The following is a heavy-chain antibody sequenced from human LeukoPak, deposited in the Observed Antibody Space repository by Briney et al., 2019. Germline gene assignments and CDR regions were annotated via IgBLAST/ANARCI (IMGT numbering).Heavy chain of an antibody. J-gene: IGHJ4*02. D-gene: IGHD4-17*01. CDR2: ISGSGSTI. CDR3: ARDYYGDYVLSY. V-gene: IGHV3-48*02. Sequence: GGSLRLSCAASGFTFSSYSMNWVRQAPGKGLEWVSYISGSGSTIYYAGSVKGRFTISRDHAKNSLYLQMNSLRDEDTAVYYCARDYYGDYVLSYWGQGTLVTVSS. CDR1: GFTFSSYS.